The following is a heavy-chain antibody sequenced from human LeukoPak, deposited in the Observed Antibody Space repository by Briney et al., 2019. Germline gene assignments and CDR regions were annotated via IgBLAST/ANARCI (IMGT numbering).Heavy chain of an antibody. CDR3: ARPYGSGSYYRPPGGFDP. D-gene: IGHD3-10*01. Sequence: GGSLRLSCEASRFSFSAYPMGWVRQAPGKGLEWVANIKQDGSEKYYVDSVKGRFTISRDNAKNSLYLQMNSLRAEDTAVYYCARPYGSGSYYRPPGGFDPWGQGTLVTVSS. J-gene: IGHJ5*02. CDR1: RFSFSAYP. CDR2: IKQDGSEK. V-gene: IGHV3-7*01.